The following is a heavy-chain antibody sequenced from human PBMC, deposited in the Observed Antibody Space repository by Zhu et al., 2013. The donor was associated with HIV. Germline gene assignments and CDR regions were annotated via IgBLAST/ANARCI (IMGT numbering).Heavy chain of an antibody. D-gene: IGHD6-25*01. CDR1: GYTFTNYD. CDR2: VNPNSGNT. CDR3: ARDRAAFSDY. V-gene: IGHV1-8*01. J-gene: IGHJ4*02. Sequence: QVQLVQSGAEVKKPGASVKVSCKASGYTFTNYDINWVRQATGQGLEWMGWVNPNSGNTGYAQKFQGRVTMTRDTSISTAYMELSRLRSDDTAVYYCARDRAAFSDYWGQGTLVTVSS.